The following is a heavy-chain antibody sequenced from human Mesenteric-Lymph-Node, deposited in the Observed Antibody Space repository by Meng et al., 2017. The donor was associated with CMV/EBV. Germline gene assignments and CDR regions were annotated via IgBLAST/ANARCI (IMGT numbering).Heavy chain of an antibody. D-gene: IGHD3-9*01. Sequence: GESLKISCAASGFNFRSYAMSWVRQAPGKGLEWVSTISGSDTNTYYADSVKGRFTISRDNTKNTLDLQMNSLRAEDTAIYYCAKDLYSDILIGYWSVWDSWGQGTLVTVSS. J-gene: IGHJ4*02. CDR3: AKDLYSDILIGYWSVWDS. CDR1: GFNFRSYA. CDR2: ISGSDTNT. V-gene: IGHV3-23*01.